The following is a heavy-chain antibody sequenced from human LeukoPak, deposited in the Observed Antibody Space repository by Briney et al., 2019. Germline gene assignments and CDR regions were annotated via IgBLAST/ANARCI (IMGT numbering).Heavy chain of an antibody. J-gene: IGHJ4*02. CDR3: VKDLTYESSGSVFDY. CDR1: GFTFDDYT. CDR2: ISWDGTT. D-gene: IGHD3-22*01. V-gene: IGHV3-43*01. Sequence: GGSLRLSCAASGFTFDDYTMHWVRQAPGKTLEWVSLISWDGTTYYADSMKGRFTISRDNSKNSLCLQMDTLRSEDTAFYYCVKDLTYESSGSVFDYWGQGTLVTVSS.